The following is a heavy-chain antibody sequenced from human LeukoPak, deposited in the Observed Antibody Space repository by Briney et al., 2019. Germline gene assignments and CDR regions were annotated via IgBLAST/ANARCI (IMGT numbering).Heavy chain of an antibody. CDR3: ARGYCSGGSCYSGY. J-gene: IGHJ4*02. Sequence: VASVKVSCKASGGTFSSYAISWVRQAPGQGLEWMGRIIPIFGTANYAQKFQGRVTITTDESTSTAYMELSSLRSEDTAVYYCARGYCSGGSCYSGYWGQGTLVTVSS. CDR2: IIPIFGTA. CDR1: GGTFSSYA. D-gene: IGHD2-15*01. V-gene: IGHV1-69*05.